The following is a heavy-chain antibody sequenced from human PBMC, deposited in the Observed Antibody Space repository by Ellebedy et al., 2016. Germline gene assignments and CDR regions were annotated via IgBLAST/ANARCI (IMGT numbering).Heavy chain of an antibody. CDR3: ARGKKGGADFDY. V-gene: IGHV3-33*01. J-gene: IGHJ4*02. Sequence: GESLKISXVPVGFSFDTHGMQWVRQAPGKGLEWLALVSYDGTLTYYADSVKGRFTISRDNPKTILYLQMNSLRAEDTATYYCARGKKGGADFDYWGQGTLVTVSS. D-gene: IGHD4/OR15-4a*01. CDR1: GFSFDTHG. CDR2: VSYDGTLT.